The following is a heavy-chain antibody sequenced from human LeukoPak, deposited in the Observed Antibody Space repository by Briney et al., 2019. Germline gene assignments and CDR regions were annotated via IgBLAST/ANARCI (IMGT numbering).Heavy chain of an antibody. J-gene: IGHJ4*02. CDR1: GFTFSSYW. V-gene: IGHV3-7*01. D-gene: IGHD3-22*01. Sequence: GGSLRLSCAASGFTFSSYWMSWVRQAPGKGLEWVANIKQDGSEKYYVDSVKGRFTISRDNAKNSLYLQMNSLRAEDTAVYYCARHYHDSSGYYYYFDYWGQGTLVTVSS. CDR3: ARHYHDSSGYYYYFDY. CDR2: IKQDGSEK.